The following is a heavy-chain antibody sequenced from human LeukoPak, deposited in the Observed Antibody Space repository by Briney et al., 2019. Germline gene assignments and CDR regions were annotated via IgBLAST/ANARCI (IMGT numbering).Heavy chain of an antibody. CDR1: GGSISSSSYY. CDR3: ARLGSSYEGPLDY. Sequence: SETLSLTCTVSGGSISSSSYYWGWIRQPPGKGLYWIGSIYYRGSTYYNPSLRSRLTISVDTSKNQFSLKVSSVTAADTAVYYCARLGSSYEGPLDYWGQGTLVTVS. CDR2: IYYRGST. D-gene: IGHD6-13*01. J-gene: IGHJ4*02. V-gene: IGHV4-39*01.